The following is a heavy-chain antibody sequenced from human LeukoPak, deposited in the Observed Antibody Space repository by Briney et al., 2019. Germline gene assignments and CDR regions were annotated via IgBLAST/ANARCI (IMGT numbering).Heavy chain of an antibody. D-gene: IGHD5-24*01. CDR2: IYTSGST. V-gene: IGHV4-61*02. J-gene: IGHJ4*02. CDR3: ARDRRDGYNLYYFDL. CDR1: GGSIYSGSYY. Sequence: PSETLSLTCTVSGGSIYSGSYYWSWIRQPAGKGLEWIRRIYTSGSTNYNPSLKSRVTISVDTSKNQFSLKLSSVTAADTAVYYCARDRRDGYNLYYFDLWGQGTLVTVSS.